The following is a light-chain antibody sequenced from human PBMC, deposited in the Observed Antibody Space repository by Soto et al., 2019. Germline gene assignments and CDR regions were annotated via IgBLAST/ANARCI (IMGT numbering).Light chain of an antibody. J-gene: IGKJ1*01. CDR1: QGISKY. V-gene: IGKV1-27*01. CDR3: QKYNTVPWT. Sequence: DIQMTQSPSSLSASIGDRVTITCRASQGISKYLAWYQQKPGKVPKLLISDASTLQSGVPSRFSGSGSGTDFTLTISSLQPEYVATYYCQKYNTVPWTFGQGTKVEI. CDR2: DAS.